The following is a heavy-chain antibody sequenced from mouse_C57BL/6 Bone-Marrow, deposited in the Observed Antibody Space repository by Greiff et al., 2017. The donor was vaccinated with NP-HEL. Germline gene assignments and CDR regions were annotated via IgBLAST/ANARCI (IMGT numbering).Heavy chain of an antibody. J-gene: IGHJ3*01. CDR3: TTHYGLARAWFAY. CDR1: GFNIKDDY. Sequence: EVQLQESGAELVRPGASVKLSCTASGFNIKDDYMHWVKQRPEQGLEWIGWIDPENGDTEYASKFQGKATITPDTSSNTAYLQLTSLTSEDTAVYYCTTHYGLARAWFAYWGQGTLVTVSA. D-gene: IGHD1-1*01. CDR2: IDPENGDT. V-gene: IGHV14-4*01.